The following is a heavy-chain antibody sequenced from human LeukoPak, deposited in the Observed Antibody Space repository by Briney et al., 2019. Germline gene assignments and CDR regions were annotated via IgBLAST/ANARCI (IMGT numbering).Heavy chain of an antibody. V-gene: IGHV4-39*01. CDR2: IYYSGST. Sequence: PSETLSLTCTVSGVSIRSSSYYWGWIRQTPGKGPEWIGSIYYSGSTYYNPSLKSRVTISVDTSKSQVSLKMSSVTAADTAVYYCARHRTLQWSGELFGYFDYWGQGTLVTVSS. CDR3: ARHRTLQWSGELFGYFDY. CDR1: GVSIRSSSYY. D-gene: IGHD3-10*01. J-gene: IGHJ4*02.